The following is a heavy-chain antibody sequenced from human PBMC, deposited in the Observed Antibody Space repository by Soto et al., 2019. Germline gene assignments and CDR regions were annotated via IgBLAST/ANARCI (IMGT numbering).Heavy chain of an antibody. V-gene: IGHV1-8*01. Sequence: ASVKVSCKASGYTFTSYDINWVRQATGQGLEWMGWMNPNSGNTGYAQKFQGRVTMTRNTSISTAYMELSSLRSEDTAVYYCARITNYDFWSGYPNYFDYWGQGTLVTVSS. CDR2: MNPNSGNT. CDR3: ARITNYDFWSGYPNYFDY. J-gene: IGHJ4*02. CDR1: GYTFTSYD. D-gene: IGHD3-3*01.